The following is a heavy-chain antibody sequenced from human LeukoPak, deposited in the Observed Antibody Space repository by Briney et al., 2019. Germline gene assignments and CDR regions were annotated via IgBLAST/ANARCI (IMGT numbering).Heavy chain of an antibody. CDR1: GYTFTSYA. Sequence: AASVKVSCKASGYTFTSYAMNWVRQAPGQGLEWMGWINTNTGNPTYAQGFTGRFVFSLDTSVSTAYLQISSLKAEDTAVYYCAKQLTTVADHDAFDIWGQGTMVTVSS. V-gene: IGHV7-4-1*02. J-gene: IGHJ3*02. D-gene: IGHD4-23*01. CDR3: AKQLTTVADHDAFDI. CDR2: INTNTGNP.